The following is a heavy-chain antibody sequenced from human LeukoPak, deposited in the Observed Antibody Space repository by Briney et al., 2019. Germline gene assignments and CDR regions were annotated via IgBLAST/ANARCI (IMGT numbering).Heavy chain of an antibody. CDR1: GYSFTSYW. V-gene: IGHV5-51*01. CDR3: ARGKVVVAATSAFDI. CDR2: IYPGDSDT. Sequence: GESLKISCKGSGYSFTSYWIGWVRQMPGKGLERMGIIYPGDSDTRYSPSFQGQVTISADKSISTAYLQWSSLKASDTAMYYCARGKVVVAATSAFDIWGQGTMVTVSS. J-gene: IGHJ3*02. D-gene: IGHD2-15*01.